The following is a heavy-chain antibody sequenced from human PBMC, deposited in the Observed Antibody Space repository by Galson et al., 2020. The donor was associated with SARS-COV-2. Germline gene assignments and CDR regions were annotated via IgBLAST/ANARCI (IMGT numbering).Heavy chain of an antibody. J-gene: IGHJ3*02. CDR1: GFTFSDYY. D-gene: IGHD5-18*01. CDR2: ISSSSSYT. Sequence: KIGESLKISCAASGFTFSDYYMSWIRQAPGKGLEWVSYISSSSSYTNYADSVKGRFTISRDNAKNSLYLQMNSLRAEDTAVYYCARDSDPPSYGYGPRNDAFDIWGQGTMVTVSS. V-gene: IGHV3-11*06. CDR3: ARDSDPPSYGYGPRNDAFDI.